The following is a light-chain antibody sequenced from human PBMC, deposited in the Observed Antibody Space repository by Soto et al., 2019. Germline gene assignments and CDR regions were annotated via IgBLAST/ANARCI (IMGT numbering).Light chain of an antibody. CDR2: GAS. J-gene: IGKJ1*01. Sequence: EVLMTQSPATLSVSPGERATLSCRASQSVSGKLAWYQQKPGQAPRLLIYGASSRATGIPARFSGSGSGTEFTLTISSLQSEDFAVYYCQQYNNWPRTFGQGTKVDIK. CDR1: QSVSGK. V-gene: IGKV3D-15*01. CDR3: QQYNNWPRT.